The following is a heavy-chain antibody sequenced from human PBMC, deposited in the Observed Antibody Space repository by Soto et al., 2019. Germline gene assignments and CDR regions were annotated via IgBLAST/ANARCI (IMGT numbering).Heavy chain of an antibody. CDR3: ASSRGSPVPLDY. D-gene: IGHD1-26*01. J-gene: IGHJ4*02. CDR1: GDSISNYY. CDR2: ISYSGST. Sequence: SETLSLTCTVSGDSISNYYWGWIRQPPGKGLEWIGYISYSGSTNYNPSLKSRVTMSLDTSKNQFSLKLSSVTAADTAVYYCASSRGSPVPLDYWGQGTLVTVSS. V-gene: IGHV4-59*12.